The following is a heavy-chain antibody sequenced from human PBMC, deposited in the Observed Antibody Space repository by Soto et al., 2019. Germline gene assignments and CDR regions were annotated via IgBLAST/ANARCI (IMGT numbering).Heavy chain of an antibody. CDR2: IYSGST. Sequence: PSETLSVTCTVSGGSISSSSSYWGWIRQPPGKGLEWIGTIYSGSTYYNPSLKSRVTISVDTSKNQFSLKLSSVAAADTAIYFCATTRGIAVGGSFDYWGQGTLVTVSS. CDR1: GGSISSSSSY. D-gene: IGHD6-13*01. CDR3: ATTRGIAVGGSFDY. J-gene: IGHJ4*02. V-gene: IGHV4-39*01.